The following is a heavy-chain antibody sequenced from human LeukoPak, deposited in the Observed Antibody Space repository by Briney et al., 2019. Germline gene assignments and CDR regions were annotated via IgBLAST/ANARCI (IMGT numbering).Heavy chain of an antibody. V-gene: IGHV3-48*03. CDR1: GFTFSSYE. CDR3: ARMATIDY. D-gene: IGHD5-24*01. CDR2: ISSSGSTK. J-gene: IGHJ4*02. Sequence: PGGSLRLSCAASGFTFSSYEMNWVRQAPGKGLEWVSYISSSGSTKYYADSVKGRFTISRDNAKSSLYLQMNSLRAEDTAVYYCARMATIDYWGQGTLVTVSS.